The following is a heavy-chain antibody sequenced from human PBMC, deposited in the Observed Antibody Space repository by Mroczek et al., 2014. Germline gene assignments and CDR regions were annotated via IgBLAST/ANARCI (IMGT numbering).Heavy chain of an antibody. J-gene: IGHJ4*02. CDR2: ISYDGSNK. CDR3: AKAPPDGSGSFEYYFDY. Sequence: QVQLVESGRGVVQPGRSLRLSCAASGFTFSSYGMHWVRQAPGKGLEWVAVISYDGSNKYYADSVKGRFTISRDNSKNTLYPQMNSLRAEDTAVYYCAKAPPDGSGSFEYYFDYWGQGTLVTVSS. D-gene: IGHD3-10*01. CDR1: GFTFSSYG. V-gene: IGHV3-30*18.